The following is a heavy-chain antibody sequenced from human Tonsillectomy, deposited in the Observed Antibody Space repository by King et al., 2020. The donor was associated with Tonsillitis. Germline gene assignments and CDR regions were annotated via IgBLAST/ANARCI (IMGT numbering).Heavy chain of an antibody. CDR2: ISSNGGSI. V-gene: IGHV3-64D*06. CDR1: GFTFSTYA. CDR3: VKITYSYGSGSPF. J-gene: IGHJ4*02. Sequence: VQLVESGGGLVQPGGSLRLSCSASGFTFSTYAMHWVRQAPGKGLEYISGISSNGGSIYYADSVKGRFTISRDNSRNTLYLQLSRLRAEDTAMYYCVKITYSYGSGSPFWGQGTLVTVSS. D-gene: IGHD3-10*01.